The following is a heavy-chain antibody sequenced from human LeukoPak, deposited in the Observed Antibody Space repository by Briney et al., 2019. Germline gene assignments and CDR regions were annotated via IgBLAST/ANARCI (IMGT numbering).Heavy chain of an antibody. CDR1: GYTFTSYY. Sequence: ASVKVSRKASGYTFTSYYMHWVRQAPGQGLEWMGIINPSGGSTSYAQKFQGRVTMTRDTSTSTVYMELSSLRSEDTAVYYCARGSPNWVGATSHFDYWGQGTLVTVSS. J-gene: IGHJ4*02. CDR3: ARGSPNWVGATSHFDY. CDR2: INPSGGST. V-gene: IGHV1-46*01. D-gene: IGHD1-26*01.